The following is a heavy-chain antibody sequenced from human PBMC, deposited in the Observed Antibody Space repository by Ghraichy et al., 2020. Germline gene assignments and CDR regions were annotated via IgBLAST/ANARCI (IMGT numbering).Heavy chain of an antibody. CDR1: GFTFITYA. CDR2: ISYDGSNK. J-gene: IGHJ4*02. CDR3: AREWYSSGWYSPGY. V-gene: IGHV3-30-3*01. D-gene: IGHD6-19*01. Sequence: GESLNISCAASGFTFITYAMHWVRQAPGKGLEWVAVISYDGSNKYFADSVKGRFTISRDNSKNTLYLQMNSLRAEDTAVYYCAREWYSSGWYSPGYWGQGTLVTVSS.